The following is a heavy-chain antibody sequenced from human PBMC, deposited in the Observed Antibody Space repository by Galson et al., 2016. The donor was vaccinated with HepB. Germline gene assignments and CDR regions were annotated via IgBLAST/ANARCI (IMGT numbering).Heavy chain of an antibody. CDR2: FYYTDDT. CDR1: GASISGTEYY. Sequence: ETLSLTCTVSGASISGTEYYWGWIRQPPGGGLEWIGTFYYTDDTYYNPSLKSRVARSVDRSKDQFSLRLDSVTAADTGVYYCATGIVVAGKMYYHYMDVWGKGTTVTVSS. J-gene: IGHJ6*03. V-gene: IGHV4-39*01. CDR3: ATGIVVAGKMYYHYMDV. D-gene: IGHD6-19*01.